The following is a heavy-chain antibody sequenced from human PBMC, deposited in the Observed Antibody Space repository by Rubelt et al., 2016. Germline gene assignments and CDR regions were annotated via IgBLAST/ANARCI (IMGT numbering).Heavy chain of an antibody. Sequence: QVLLVQSGAEVKKPGASVKVSCKASGYTFTSYGISWVRQAPGQGLEWLGWISAYHGNTNYAQKLQGRVTSTTDTATSTAYMELRSLRSDDTAVFYCARDTRYSSSSNFDYWGQGTLVTVSS. J-gene: IGHJ4*02. CDR3: ARDTRYSSSSNFDY. V-gene: IGHV1-18*01. CDR1: GYTFTSYG. CDR2: ISAYHGNT. D-gene: IGHD6-13*01.